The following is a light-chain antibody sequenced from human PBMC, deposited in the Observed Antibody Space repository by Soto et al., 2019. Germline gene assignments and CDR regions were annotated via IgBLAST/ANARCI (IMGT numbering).Light chain of an antibody. CDR3: QQRSDRPFT. Sequence: ELVMTQSPATLSVSPGERATLSCRASHSISSYLAWYQQKPGQPPRLVIYDASNRATGIPARFSGSGSGTDFTLTISSLEPEDGEVYDGQQRSDRPFTFGPGTKVDIK. CDR1: HSISSY. CDR2: DAS. V-gene: IGKV3-11*01. J-gene: IGKJ3*01.